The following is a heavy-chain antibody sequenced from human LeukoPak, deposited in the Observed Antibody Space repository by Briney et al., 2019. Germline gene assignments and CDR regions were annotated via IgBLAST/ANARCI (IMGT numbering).Heavy chain of an antibody. D-gene: IGHD3-3*01. J-gene: IGHJ4*02. CDR3: ARDPHGFSSGHSYYFDY. CDR1: GLTFSTYA. V-gene: IGHV3-23*01. Sequence: GGSLRLSCAASGLTFSTYAMSWVRQGPGKGLEWVSAISGSGIYTYYADSVKGRFTISRDNSKNTLYLQMNSLRAEDTAVFYCARDPHGFSSGHSYYFDYWGQGTPVTVSS. CDR2: ISGSGIYT.